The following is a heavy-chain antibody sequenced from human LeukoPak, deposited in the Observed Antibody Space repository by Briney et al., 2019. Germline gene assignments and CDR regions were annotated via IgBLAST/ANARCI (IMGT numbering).Heavy chain of an antibody. Sequence: GRSLRLSCAASGFTFSSYGMHWVRQAPGKGLEWVAVISYDGSNKYYADSVKGRFTISRDNSKNTLYLQMNSLRAEDTAVYYCARASLMDYWGQGTLVTVSS. CDR3: ARASLMDY. J-gene: IGHJ4*02. V-gene: IGHV3-30*03. D-gene: IGHD3-16*01. CDR1: GFTFSSYG. CDR2: ISYDGSNK.